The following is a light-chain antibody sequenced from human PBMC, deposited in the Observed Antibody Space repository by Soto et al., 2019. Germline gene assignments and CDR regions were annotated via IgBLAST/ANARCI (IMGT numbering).Light chain of an antibody. CDR3: QQYGSPPGWT. CDR2: GAS. Sequence: VLTQSPGTLSLSPGERATLSCRASQSVSGSYLAWHQQKPGQAPRLIIYGASRRATGIPDRFSGSGSGTDFTLTISRLEPEDFAVYYCQQYGSPPGWTFGQGTKVEIK. V-gene: IGKV3-20*01. J-gene: IGKJ1*01. CDR1: QSVSGSY.